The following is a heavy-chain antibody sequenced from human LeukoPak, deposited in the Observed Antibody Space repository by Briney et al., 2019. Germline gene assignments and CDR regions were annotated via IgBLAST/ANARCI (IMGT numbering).Heavy chain of an antibody. CDR3: ARDSQWLHAFDI. CDR1: GFTFSSYS. V-gene: IGHV3-21*01. CDR2: ISSSSSYI. Sequence: PGGSLRLSCAASGFTFSSYSMNWVRQAPGKGLEWVSSISSSSSYIYYADSVKGRFTISRDNAKNSLYLQMNSLRAEDTAVYYCARDSQWLHAFDIWGQGTMVTVSS. D-gene: IGHD6-19*01. J-gene: IGHJ3*02.